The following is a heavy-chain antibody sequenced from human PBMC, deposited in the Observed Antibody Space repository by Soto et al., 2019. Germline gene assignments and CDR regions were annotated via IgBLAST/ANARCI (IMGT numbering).Heavy chain of an antibody. J-gene: IGHJ4*02. CDR2: IYPGNSDT. CDR3: ARSGTGLVDY. D-gene: IGHD1-1*01. Sequence: PGESLKISCKGSGYSFTTYWIGWVRQMPGKGLEWMGIIYPGNSDTRYTPSFQDQVTISADKSISTAYLQWSSLKASDTAMYYYARSGTGLVDYSGQGTLFTVSS. CDR1: GYSFTTYW. V-gene: IGHV5-51*01.